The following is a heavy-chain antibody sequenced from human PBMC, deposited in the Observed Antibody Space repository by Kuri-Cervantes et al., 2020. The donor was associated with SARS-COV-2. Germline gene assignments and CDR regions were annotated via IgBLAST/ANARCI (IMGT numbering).Heavy chain of an antibody. CDR2: IIPIFGTA. D-gene: IGHD2-8*01. CDR1: GGTFSSYA. J-gene: IGHJ4*02. Sequence: SVKVSCKASGGTFSSYAISWVRQAPGQGLEWMGGIIPIFGTANYAQKFQGRVTITADESTSTAYMELSRLRSDDTAVYYCARDQQMVYAAWGAIDYWGQGTLVTVSS. V-gene: IGHV1-69*13. CDR3: ARDQQMVYAAWGAIDY.